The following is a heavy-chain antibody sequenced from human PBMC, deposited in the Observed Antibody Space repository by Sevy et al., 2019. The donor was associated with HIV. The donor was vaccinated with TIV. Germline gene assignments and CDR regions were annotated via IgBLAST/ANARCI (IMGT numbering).Heavy chain of an antibody. V-gene: IGHV3-30*04. CDR1: GFTFSDYR. J-gene: IGHJ4*02. CDR3: ARDSGEIRSSAFDY. CDR2: ISYDGRNNK. Sequence: GGSLRLSCAASGFTFSDYRFHWVRQAPGKGLEWVAVISYDGRNNKYNADSVKGRFTISRENSKNTVYLQMNSLRAEDTAIYYCARDSGEIRSSAFDYWGQGTLVTVSS. D-gene: IGHD3-10*01.